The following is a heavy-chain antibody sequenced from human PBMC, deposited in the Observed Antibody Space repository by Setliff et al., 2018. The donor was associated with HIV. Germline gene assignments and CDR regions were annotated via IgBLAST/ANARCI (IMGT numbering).Heavy chain of an antibody. CDR3: ARADSSSWFFATFDI. J-gene: IGHJ3*02. V-gene: IGHV4-39*07. D-gene: IGHD6-13*01. Sequence: TSETLSLTCTVSGGSISSTTYYWGWIRQPPGKGLEWIGSIYYSGSTYYNPSLNSRVAFSVDTSKNQFSLKLYSVTVADTAFYYCARADSSSWFFATFDIWGQGTMVTVSS. CDR1: GGSISSTTYY. CDR2: IYYSGST.